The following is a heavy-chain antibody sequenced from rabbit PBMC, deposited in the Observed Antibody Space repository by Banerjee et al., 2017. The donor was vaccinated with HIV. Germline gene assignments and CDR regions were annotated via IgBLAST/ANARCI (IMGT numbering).Heavy chain of an antibody. CDR3: ARDLAGVIGWNFNF. CDR1: GFSFSSNP. J-gene: IGHJ6*01. V-gene: IGHV1S45*01. D-gene: IGHD4-1*01. Sequence: QEQLVESGGGLVQPEGSLTLTCTASGFSFSSNPMCWVRQAPGRGLEWIACIGTGAGGTWYASWAKGRFTISKTSSTTVTLQMTSLTAADTATYFCARDLAGVIGWNFNFWGPGTLVTVS. CDR2: IGTGAGGT.